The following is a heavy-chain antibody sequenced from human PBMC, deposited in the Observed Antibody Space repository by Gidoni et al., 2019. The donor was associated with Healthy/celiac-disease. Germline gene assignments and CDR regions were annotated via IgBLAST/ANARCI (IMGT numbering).Heavy chain of an antibody. D-gene: IGHD2-15*01. Sequence: QVQLQESGPGLVKPSETLSLTCTVSGGSISSYYWSWIRQPPGKGLEWIGYIYYSGSTNYNPSLKSRVTISVDTSKNQFSLKLSSVTAADTAVYYCARAGRLNWFDPWGQGTLVTVSS. V-gene: IGHV4-59*01. CDR3: ARAGRLNWFDP. CDR2: IYYSGST. J-gene: IGHJ5*02. CDR1: GGSISSYY.